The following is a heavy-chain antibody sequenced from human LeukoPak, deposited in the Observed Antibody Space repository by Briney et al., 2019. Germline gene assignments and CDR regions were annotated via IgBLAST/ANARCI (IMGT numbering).Heavy chain of an antibody. CDR2: ISGSGGST. J-gene: IGHJ4*02. Sequence: GGSLRLSCAASGFTFSSYAMSWVRQAPGKGLEWVSAISGSGGSTYYADSVKGRFTISRDNSKNTLYLQMNSLRAEDTAVYYCASNTRHCSSTSCYSPGDYWGQGTLVTVSS. D-gene: IGHD2-2*01. CDR1: GFTFSSYA. V-gene: IGHV3-23*01. CDR3: ASNTRHCSSTSCYSPGDY.